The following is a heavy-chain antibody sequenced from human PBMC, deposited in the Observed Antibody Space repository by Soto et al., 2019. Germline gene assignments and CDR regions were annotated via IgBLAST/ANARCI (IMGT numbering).Heavy chain of an antibody. CDR3: ARAGGTTVTGLWNFDS. CDR2: IWYDGTQK. J-gene: IGHJ4*02. CDR1: GFTFNTYS. D-gene: IGHD4-17*01. Sequence: RRLSCEASGFTFNTYSMHWVRQPPGKGLEWLAAIWYDGTQKYYADSVKGRFIISRDNSKKTLYLEMNSLRAEDTAVYYCARAGGTTVTGLWNFDSWGQGTLVTVSS. V-gene: IGHV3-33*01.